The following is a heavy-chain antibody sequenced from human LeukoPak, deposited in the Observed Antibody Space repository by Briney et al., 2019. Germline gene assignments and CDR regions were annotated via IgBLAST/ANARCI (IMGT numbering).Heavy chain of an antibody. CDR3: ASLYGSGSYYPSDY. J-gene: IGHJ4*02. D-gene: IGHD3-10*01. Sequence: SETLSLTCTVSGGSISSSSYYWGWIRQPPEKGLEWIGSIYYSGSTYYTPSLKSRVTMSVDTSKNQFSLKLSSVTAADTAVYYCASLYGSGSYYPSDYWGQGTLVTVSS. V-gene: IGHV4-39*07. CDR2: IYYSGST. CDR1: GGSISSSSYY.